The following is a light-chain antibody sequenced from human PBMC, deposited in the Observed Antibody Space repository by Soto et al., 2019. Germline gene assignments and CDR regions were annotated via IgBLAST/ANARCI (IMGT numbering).Light chain of an antibody. V-gene: IGKV3-15*01. J-gene: IGKJ3*01. CDR3: QQHNAWPLT. CDR2: GGF. Sequence: IVLTQSPGTLSVSPGERVILSCRASQTLRNKLAWYQQKPGQAPRLLIYGGFTRATGIPARFSGSGSGTEFTLTINILPSEDFAIYYWQQHNAWPLTFGPGTKLDLK. CDR1: QTLRNK.